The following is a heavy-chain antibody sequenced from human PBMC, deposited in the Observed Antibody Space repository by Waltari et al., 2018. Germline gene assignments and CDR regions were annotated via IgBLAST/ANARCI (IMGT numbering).Heavy chain of an antibody. J-gene: IGHJ3*02. CDR2: IYYSGST. V-gene: IGHV4-39*01. Sequence: QLQLQESGPGLVKPSETLSLTCTVSGGSISSSRYYWGWIRQPPGKGLEWIGSIYYSGSTYYNPSLKSRVTISVDTSKNQFSLKLSSVTAADTAVYYCARGDYYDSSGYYFSVIGAFDIWGQGTMVTVSS. CDR1: GGSISSSRYY. D-gene: IGHD3-22*01. CDR3: ARGDYYDSSGYYFSVIGAFDI.